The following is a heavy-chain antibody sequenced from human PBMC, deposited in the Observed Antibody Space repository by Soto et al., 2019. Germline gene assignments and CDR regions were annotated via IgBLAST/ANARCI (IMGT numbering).Heavy chain of an antibody. V-gene: IGHV4-4*02. CDR2: LLHSGTT. CDR1: GDSISSPKW. J-gene: IGHJ3*01. CDR3: AYSTGWYRHDV. D-gene: IGHD6-19*01. Sequence: QVQLQESGPGLVKPSGTLSLTCAVSGDSISSPKWWTWLRQPPGKGLEWIGDLLHSGTTNNNPSLMNRVTLSVDTTQDQFSLTLTSVTAAYTAIYYCAYSTGWYRHDVWGQGTSVTVSS.